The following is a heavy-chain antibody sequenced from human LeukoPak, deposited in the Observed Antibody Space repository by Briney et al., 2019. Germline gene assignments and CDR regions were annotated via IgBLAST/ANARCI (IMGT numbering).Heavy chain of an antibody. V-gene: IGHV1-8*01. D-gene: IGHD3-3*01. Sequence: GASVKVSCKASGYTFTSYDINWVRQATGQGLEWMGWMNPNSGNTGYAQKFQGRVTMTRNTSISTAYMELSSLRSEDTAVYYCARARTNYDFWSGYYLGYYYYGMDVWGQGTTVTVSS. CDR2: MNPNSGNT. J-gene: IGHJ6*02. CDR3: ARARTNYDFWSGYYLGYYYYGMDV. CDR1: GYTFTSYD.